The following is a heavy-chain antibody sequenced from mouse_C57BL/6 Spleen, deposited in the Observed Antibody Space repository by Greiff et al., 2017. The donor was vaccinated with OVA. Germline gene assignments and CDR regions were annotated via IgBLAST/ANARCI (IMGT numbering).Heavy chain of an antibody. D-gene: IGHD1-1*01. CDR2: IHPNSGST. Sequence: VQLQQPGAELVKPGASVKLSCQASGYTFTSYWMHWVKQRPGQGLEWIGMIHPNSGSTNYNETFKSKATLTVDNSSSTAYMQLISLTSEDSAIYYGAIYYGSSYGYYYACDYWGQGTSVTVSS. CDR3: AIYYGSSYGYYYACDY. CDR1: GYTFTSYW. J-gene: IGHJ4*01. V-gene: IGHV1-64*01.